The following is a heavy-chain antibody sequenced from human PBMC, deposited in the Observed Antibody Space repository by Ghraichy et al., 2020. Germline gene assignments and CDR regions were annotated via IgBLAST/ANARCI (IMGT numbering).Heavy chain of an antibody. CDR2: ISAYNGNT. Sequence: ASVKVSCKASGYTFTSYGISWVRQAPGQGLEWMGWISAYNGNTNYAQKLQGRVTMTTDTSTSTAYMELRSLRSDDTAVYYCARSSSGWYTNNPMDVWGQGTTVTVSS. CDR3: ARSSSGWYTNNPMDV. CDR1: GYTFTSYG. D-gene: IGHD6-19*01. V-gene: IGHV1-18*01. J-gene: IGHJ6*02.